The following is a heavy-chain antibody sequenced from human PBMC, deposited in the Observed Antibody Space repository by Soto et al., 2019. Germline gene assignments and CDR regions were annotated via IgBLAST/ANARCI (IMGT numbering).Heavy chain of an antibody. CDR3: AGRIEVAGTLAY. V-gene: IGHV3-23*01. J-gene: IGHJ4*02. D-gene: IGHD6-19*01. Sequence: PGGSLRLSCAASGLTFSGSALSWVRQAPGKGLEWVSSITASGAATFYADSVKGRFTISRDNSKNTLFLQMNSLRVDDTGVYFRAGRIEVAGTLAYWGQGTLVTVSS. CDR1: GLTFSGSA. CDR2: ITASGAAT.